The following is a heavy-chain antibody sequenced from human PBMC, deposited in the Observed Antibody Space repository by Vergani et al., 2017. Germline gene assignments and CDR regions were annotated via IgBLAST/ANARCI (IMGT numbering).Heavy chain of an antibody. CDR3: ARDCTSGGCPDNYGMDV. CDR1: GFTFSDFS. Sequence: VQLVESGGGLVKPGGSLRLSCAASGFTFSDFSMSWVRQAPGKGLEWVAFIGSSGPYINYADSVKGRFILSRDNTNNSLFLQLRSLRAEAAAVYYCARDCTSGGCPDNYGMDVWGQGATVTVSS. D-gene: IGHD2-8*01. CDR2: IGSSGPYI. J-gene: IGHJ6*02. V-gene: IGHV3-21*06.